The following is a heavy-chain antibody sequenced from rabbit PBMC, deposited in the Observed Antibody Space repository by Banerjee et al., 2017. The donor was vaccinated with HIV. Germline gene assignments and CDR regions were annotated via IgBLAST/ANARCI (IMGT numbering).Heavy chain of an antibody. J-gene: IGHJ3*01. D-gene: IGHD5-1*01. CDR3: ARDRYGSGSVDHDL. Sequence: QEQLEESGGDLVKPGASLTLTCTASGFSFSSSYYMCWVRQAPGKGLEWIACIYAGGTGSTYYASWAKGRFTISKTSSTTVTLQMTSLTGADTATYFCARDRYGSGSVDHDLWGQGTLVTVS. CDR2: IYAGGTGST. V-gene: IGHV1S45*01. CDR1: GFSFSSSYY.